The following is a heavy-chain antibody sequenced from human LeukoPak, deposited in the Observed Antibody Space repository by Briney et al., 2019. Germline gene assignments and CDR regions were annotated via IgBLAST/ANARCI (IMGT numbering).Heavy chain of an antibody. CDR1: GYTFTGYY. Sequence: ASVKVSCKASGYTFTGYYMHWVRQAPGQGLEWMGWISAYNGNTNYAQKLQGRVTMTTDTSTSTAYMELRSLRSDDTAVYYCASSSSWYVPPLYWGQGTLVTVSS. J-gene: IGHJ4*02. D-gene: IGHD6-13*01. CDR3: ASSSSWYVPPLY. V-gene: IGHV1-18*04. CDR2: ISAYNGNT.